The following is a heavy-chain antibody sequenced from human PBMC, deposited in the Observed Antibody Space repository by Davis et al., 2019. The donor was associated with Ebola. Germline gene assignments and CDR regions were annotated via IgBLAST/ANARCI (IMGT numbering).Heavy chain of an antibody. D-gene: IGHD1-26*01. V-gene: IGHV3-23*01. CDR2: ISGSGGST. Sequence: GESLKISCAASGFTFSSYAMSWVRQAPGKGLEWVSAISGSGGSTYYADSVKGRFTISRDNSKNTLYLQMNSLRAEDTAVYYCAKDSIGEWELLPFDYWGQGTLVTVSS. CDR1: GFTFSSYA. J-gene: IGHJ4*02. CDR3: AKDSIGEWELLPFDY.